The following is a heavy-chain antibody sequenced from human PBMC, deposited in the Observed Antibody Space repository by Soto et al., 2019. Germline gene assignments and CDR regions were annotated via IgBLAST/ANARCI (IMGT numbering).Heavy chain of an antibody. CDR2: INSDGSST. Sequence: PGGSLRLSCAASGFTFSSYWMYWVRQVPGKGLVWVSRINSDGSSTSYADSVKGRFTISRDNAKNTLYLQMNSLRAEDTAVYYCARAGYSYGTGAFDIWGQGTMVTVSS. D-gene: IGHD5-18*01. CDR1: GFTFSSYW. J-gene: IGHJ3*02. CDR3: ARAGYSYGTGAFDI. V-gene: IGHV3-74*01.